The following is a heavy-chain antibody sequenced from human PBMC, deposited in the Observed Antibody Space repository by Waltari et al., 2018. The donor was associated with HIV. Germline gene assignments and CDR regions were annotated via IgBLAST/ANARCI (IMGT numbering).Heavy chain of an antibody. CDR1: GFTFSTYN. CDR3: AGGGYDYAWGTYRPFDY. D-gene: IGHD3-16*02. CDR2: ISRFGSYI. J-gene: IGHJ4*02. V-gene: IGHV3-21*03. Sequence: EVQLVESGGGLVKPGGSLRLSCAASGFTFSTYNMNWVRQAPGKGLGGVSYISRFGSYIYYPDAFKGRFTISRDNAKNSLYLQMNSLRAEDTAVYYCAGGGYDYAWGTYRPFDYWGQGTLVTVSS.